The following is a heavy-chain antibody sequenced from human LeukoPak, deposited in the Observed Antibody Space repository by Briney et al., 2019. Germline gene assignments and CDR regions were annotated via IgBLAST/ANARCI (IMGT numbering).Heavy chain of an antibody. J-gene: IGHJ6*03. CDR3: ARRWNYGRNYYIDV. CDR2: INDNGRA. V-gene: IGHV4-34*01. CDR1: GGSFSNYY. D-gene: IGHD1-7*01. Sequence: SETLSLTCAVYGGSFSNYYWNWIRQPPGKGLEWLGEINDNGRANHNPSLMSRVTVSVDTSKNQFSLRLTSVTATDTAVYYCARRWNYGRNYYIDVWGKGATVSVSS.